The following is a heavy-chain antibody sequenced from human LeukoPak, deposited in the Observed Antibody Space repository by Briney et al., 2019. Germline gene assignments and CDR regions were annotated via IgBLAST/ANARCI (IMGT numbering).Heavy chain of an antibody. CDR3: ASSYYCGSGSYRPFYFDY. V-gene: IGHV4-34*01. J-gene: IGHJ4*02. CDR1: GETFSGYY. CDR2: INHSGSI. Sequence: SETLSLTCAVYGETFSGYYWSWIRQPPGKGLEWIGEINHSGSINYNPSLKRRVTVSVDTSTSPFSLKLSSVTAAETGVYYCASSYYCGSGSYRPFYFDYWGQGTLVTVSS. D-gene: IGHD3-10*01.